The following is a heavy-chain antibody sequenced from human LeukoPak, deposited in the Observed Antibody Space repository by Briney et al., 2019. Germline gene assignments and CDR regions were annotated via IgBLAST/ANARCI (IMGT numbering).Heavy chain of an antibody. V-gene: IGHV3-7*03. CDR3: ARDYTGYFP. CDR1: GFTFSSYW. CDR2: IKTDGSEK. Sequence: GGSLRLSCEASGFTFSSYWMSWVRQAPGKGLEWVASIKTDGSEKYYVDSVKGRFTISRDNAKNSLYLQMNSLRAEDTAVYYCARDYTGYFPWGQGTLVIVSS. J-gene: IGHJ5*02. D-gene: IGHD3-9*01.